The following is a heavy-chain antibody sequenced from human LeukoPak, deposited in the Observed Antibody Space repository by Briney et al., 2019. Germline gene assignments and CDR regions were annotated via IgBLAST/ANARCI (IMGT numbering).Heavy chain of an antibody. J-gene: IGHJ4*02. Sequence: PGGSLRLSCAASGFTFDYYGISWVRQAPGKGLEWVSGINWNGGSTGYADSVKGRFTISRDNAKDSLYLQMNSLRAEDTALYYCARDRTVTTSLFDYWGQGTLVTVST. V-gene: IGHV3-20*04. D-gene: IGHD4-17*01. CDR1: GFTFDYYG. CDR2: INWNGGST. CDR3: ARDRTVTTSLFDY.